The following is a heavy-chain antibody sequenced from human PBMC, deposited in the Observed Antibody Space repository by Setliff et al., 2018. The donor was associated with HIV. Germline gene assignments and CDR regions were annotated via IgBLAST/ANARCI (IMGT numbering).Heavy chain of an antibody. CDR3: ARHSPSDY. CDR1: GDSSSTDY. Sequence: KPSETLSLTCTVSGDSSSTDYWTWIRQPPGKGLEWIGYIYNSASTSYNPSLKSRVTISVDTSKNQFSLKLSSVPAADTAVYYCARHSPSDYWGQGTLVTVSS. J-gene: IGHJ4*02. V-gene: IGHV4-59*08. CDR2: IYNSAST.